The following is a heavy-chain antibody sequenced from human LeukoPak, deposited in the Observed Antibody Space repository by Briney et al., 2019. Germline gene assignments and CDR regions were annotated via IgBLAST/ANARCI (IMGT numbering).Heavy chain of an antibody. D-gene: IGHD5-18*01. CDR1: GGSISSGGYY. Sequence: PSETLSLTCTVSGGSISSGGYYWSWIRQHPGKGLEWIGYIYYSGSTYYNPSLKSRVTISVDTSKNQFSLKLSSVTAADTAVYYCARGGYSYGYGPYDYWGQGTLVTVSS. V-gene: IGHV4-31*03. CDR3: ARGGYSYGYGPYDY. CDR2: IYYSGST. J-gene: IGHJ4*02.